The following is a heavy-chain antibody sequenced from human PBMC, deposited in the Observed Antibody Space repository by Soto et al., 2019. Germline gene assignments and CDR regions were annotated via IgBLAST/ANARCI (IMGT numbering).Heavy chain of an antibody. Sequence: EVQLVESGGGLVQPGGSLRLSCAASGFSFSSYWMHWVRQVPGKGLVWVSRINSDGSTTTYADSVKGRFTISRDNAKNTLYLQMNSMRVDDTAVYYCTRVLTGGYNCFDPWGQGTLVTVSS. CDR3: TRVLTGGYNCFDP. V-gene: IGHV3-74*01. CDR1: GFSFSSYW. D-gene: IGHD7-27*01. J-gene: IGHJ5*02. CDR2: INSDGSTT.